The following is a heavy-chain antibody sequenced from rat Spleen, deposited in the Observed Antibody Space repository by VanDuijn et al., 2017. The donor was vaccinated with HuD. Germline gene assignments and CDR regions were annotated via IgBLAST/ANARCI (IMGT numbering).Heavy chain of an antibody. CDR3: TRGGNYDFDY. CDR1: GFTFSSYG. Sequence: EVQLAESGGGLVQPGRSLKLSCAASGFTFSSYGMAWVRQAPTKGLEWVATISTRGGSTYYRDSVQGRFTISRDNAKNTLYLQMNSLRSEDTATYFCTRGGNYDFDYWGQGVMVTVSS. V-gene: IGHV5S13*01. CDR2: ISTRGGST. D-gene: IGHD1-10*01. J-gene: IGHJ2*01.